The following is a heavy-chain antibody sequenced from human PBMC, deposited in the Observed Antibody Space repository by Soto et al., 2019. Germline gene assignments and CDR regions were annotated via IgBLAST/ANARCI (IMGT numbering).Heavy chain of an antibody. Sequence: EVQLLESGGGLVQPGGSLRLSCAASGFSFSNYAMNWVRQAPGKGLEWVSTINVSGGGTYYADSVKGRFTISRDNXKNTLYLQMNSLIDEDTAVYYCAKDLGAAWYNFDYWGQGTLVTVSS. CDR3: AKDLGAAWYNFDY. CDR2: INVSGGGT. J-gene: IGHJ4*02. V-gene: IGHV3-23*01. CDR1: GFSFSNYA. D-gene: IGHD6-13*01.